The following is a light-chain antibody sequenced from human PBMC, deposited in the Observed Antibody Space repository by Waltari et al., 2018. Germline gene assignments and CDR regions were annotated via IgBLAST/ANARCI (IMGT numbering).Light chain of an antibody. CDR1: TLAKQF. Sequence: SDVLIQSPSVSVSPGQTVRISCVGDTLAKQFVYWYQQKAGQAPVVVIYKDTEKPSGIPERFSGSSSGTTVTLTISGVQAEDEADYYCQSADASDTSWVFGGGTKLTVL. V-gene: IGLV3-25*01. CDR2: KDT. CDR3: QSADASDTSWV. J-gene: IGLJ3*02.